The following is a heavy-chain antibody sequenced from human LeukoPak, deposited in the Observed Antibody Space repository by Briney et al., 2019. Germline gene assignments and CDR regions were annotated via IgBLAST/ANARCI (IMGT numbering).Heavy chain of an antibody. CDR2: ITPGGGT. CDR1: EFTFSSYV. CDR3: AKDQAHYYDSSGYLDY. D-gene: IGHD3-22*01. Sequence: GGSLRLSCAASEFTFSSYVMAWVRQAPGKGLEWVSTITPGGGTYYADSVKGRFTISRDNSKNTLYLQMNSLRAEDTAVYYCAKDQAHYYDSSGYLDYWGQGTLVTVSS. V-gene: IGHV3-23*01. J-gene: IGHJ4*02.